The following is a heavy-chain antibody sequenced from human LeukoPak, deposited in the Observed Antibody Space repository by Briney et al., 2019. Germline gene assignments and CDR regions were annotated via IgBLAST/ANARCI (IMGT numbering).Heavy chain of an antibody. V-gene: IGHV1-18*01. CDR3: ARDPTDDILTGYGWFDP. J-gene: IGHJ5*02. Sequence: ASVKVSCKASGYTFTSYGISWVRQAPGQGLEWMGWISAYNGNTNYAQKLQGRVTMTTDTSTSTAYMELRSLRSDDTAVYYCARDPTDDILTGYGWFDPWGQGTLVTVSS. CDR2: ISAYNGNT. CDR1: GYTFTSYG. D-gene: IGHD3-9*01.